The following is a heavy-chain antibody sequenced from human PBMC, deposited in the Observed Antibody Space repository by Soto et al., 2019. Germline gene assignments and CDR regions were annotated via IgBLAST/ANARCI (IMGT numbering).Heavy chain of an antibody. Sequence: QVQLQQWGAGLLKPSETLSLTCAVYGGSFSGYYWSWIRQPPGKGLEWIGEINHSGSTNYNPSLKSRVTISVDTSKNQFSLKLSSVTAAETSVYYCARGPRLFGDSSGWKKYYFDYWGQGTLVTVSS. V-gene: IGHV4-34*01. CDR2: INHSGST. J-gene: IGHJ4*02. D-gene: IGHD6-19*01. CDR1: GGSFSGYY. CDR3: ARGPRLFGDSSGWKKYYFDY.